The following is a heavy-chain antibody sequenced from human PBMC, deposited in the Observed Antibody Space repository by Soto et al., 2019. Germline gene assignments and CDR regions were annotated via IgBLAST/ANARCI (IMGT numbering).Heavy chain of an antibody. CDR2: IYTSGST. J-gene: IGHJ5*02. V-gene: IGHV4-4*07. CDR3: ARVGVAGVAAASNWFDP. D-gene: IGHD6-13*01. Sequence: SETLSLTCPVSGGSISSYYWSWIRQPAGKGLEWIGRIYTSGSTNYNPSLKSRVTMSVDTSKNQFSLKLSSVTAADTAVYYCARVGVAGVAAASNWFDPWGQGTLVTVSS. CDR1: GGSISSYY.